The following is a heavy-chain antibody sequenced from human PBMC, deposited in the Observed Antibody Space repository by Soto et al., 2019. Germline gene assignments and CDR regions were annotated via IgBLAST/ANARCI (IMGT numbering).Heavy chain of an antibody. CDR1: GFTFSSYA. J-gene: IGHJ4*02. Sequence: GESLKISCAASGFTFSSYAMSWVRQAPGKGLEWVSAISGSGGSTYYADSVKGRFTISRDNSKNTLYLQMNSLRAEDTAVYYCAKDKDDILTGYLDYYFDYWGQGTLVTVSS. CDR2: ISGSGGST. D-gene: IGHD3-9*01. V-gene: IGHV3-23*01. CDR3: AKDKDDILTGYLDYYFDY.